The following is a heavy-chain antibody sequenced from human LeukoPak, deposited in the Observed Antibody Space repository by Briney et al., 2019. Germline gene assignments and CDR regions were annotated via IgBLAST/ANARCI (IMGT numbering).Heavy chain of an antibody. V-gene: IGHV4-59*01. Sequence: SETLSLTCTVSGDSISSYYWSWIRQPPEKGLERIAYISYSGSTNYNPSPKSRVTISVDTSKTQFSLKMNSVTAADTAVYYCARLQRITMAGPDYWYFDLWGRGTLVTVSS. D-gene: IGHD3-10*01. J-gene: IGHJ2*01. CDR3: ARLQRITMAGPDYWYFDL. CDR2: ISYSGST. CDR1: GDSISSYY.